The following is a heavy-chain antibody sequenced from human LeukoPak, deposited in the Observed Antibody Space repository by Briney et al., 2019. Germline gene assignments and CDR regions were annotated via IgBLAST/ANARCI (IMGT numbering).Heavy chain of an antibody. CDR2: IYYSGST. Sequence: PSETLSLTCTVSGGSIGSYYWSWIRQPPGKGLEWIGYIYYSGSTNYNPSLKSRVTISVDTSKNQFSLKLSSVTAADTAVYYCARDLGLEAFDIWGQGTMVTVSS. V-gene: IGHV4-59*01. CDR1: GGSIGSYY. CDR3: ARDLGLEAFDI. D-gene: IGHD3-22*01. J-gene: IGHJ3*02.